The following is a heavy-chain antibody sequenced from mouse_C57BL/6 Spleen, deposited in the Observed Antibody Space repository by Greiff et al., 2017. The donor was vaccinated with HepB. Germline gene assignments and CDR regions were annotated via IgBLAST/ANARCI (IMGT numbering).Heavy chain of an antibody. CDR1: GFTFSDYG. J-gene: IGHJ1*03. CDR2: ISSGSSTI. D-gene: IGHD2-3*01. V-gene: IGHV5-17*01. Sequence: VQLKESGGGLVKPGGSLKLSCAASGFTFSDYGMHWVRQAPEKGLEWVAYISSGSSTIYYADTVKGRFTISRDNAKNTLFLQMTSLRSEDTAMYYCAREGYYVGWYFDVWGTGTTVTVSS. CDR3: AREGYYVGWYFDV.